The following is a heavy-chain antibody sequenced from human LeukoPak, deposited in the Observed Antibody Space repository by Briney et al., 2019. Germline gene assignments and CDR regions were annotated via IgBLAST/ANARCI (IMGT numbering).Heavy chain of an antibody. CDR3: ARHVDNSPPPNYFDP. CDR1: GGSITSGSHY. D-gene: IGHD1-7*01. CDR2: FYYSGTT. V-gene: IGHV4-39*01. J-gene: IGHJ5*02. Sequence: SDTLSLPCTVSGGSITSGSHYWRWIRQPPGKALVGFGSFYYSGTTYYNPSLKSRVTTSVDTSKNQFSLRLRSVTAADTAVYYCARHVDNSPPPNYFDPWGQGTLVTVSS.